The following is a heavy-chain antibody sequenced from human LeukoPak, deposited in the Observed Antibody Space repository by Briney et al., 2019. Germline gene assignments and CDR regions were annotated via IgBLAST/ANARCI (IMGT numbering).Heavy chain of an antibody. J-gene: IGHJ4*02. CDR2: IRYDGSNK. D-gene: IGHD3-9*01. V-gene: IGHV3-30*02. CDR1: GFTFSSYG. Sequence: GGSLRLSCAPSGFTFSSYGMHWVRQAPGKGLEWVAFIRYDGSNKYYADSVKGRFTISRDNSKNTLYLQMNGLRAEDTAVYYCAKDRLTEDILTGYYYWGQGTLVTVSS. CDR3: AKDRLTEDILTGYYY.